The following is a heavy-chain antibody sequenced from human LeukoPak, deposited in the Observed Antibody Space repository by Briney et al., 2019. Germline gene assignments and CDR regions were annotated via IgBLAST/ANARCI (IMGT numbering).Heavy chain of an antibody. J-gene: IGHJ4*02. V-gene: IGHV3-7*01. CDR3: ARGRGTDN. CDR1: GFTFSDHW. Sequence: PGGSLRLSCAASGFTFSDHWMSWVRQAPGKGLEGVANIKQGGSQKYYVVSVKGRFTISRDNAKNSLYLQMNSLRVEDTAVYYCARGRGTDNWGLGTLVTVSS. CDR2: IKQGGSQK. D-gene: IGHD3-16*01.